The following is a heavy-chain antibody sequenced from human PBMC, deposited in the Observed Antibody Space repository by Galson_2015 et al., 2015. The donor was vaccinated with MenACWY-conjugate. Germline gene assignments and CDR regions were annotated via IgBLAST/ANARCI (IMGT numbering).Heavy chain of an antibody. CDR2: INTGNGNT. CDR1: GYTFTNYV. CDR3: ATGYSSAWYYGMDV. J-gene: IGHJ6*02. V-gene: IGHV1-3*04. D-gene: IGHD6-19*01. Sequence: SVKVSFKASGYTFTNYVIHWVRQAPGQRLEWMGWINTGNGNTKYSQKFQGRVTITRDTSATTAYMDLSSLRSEDTAVYFCATGYSSAWYYGMDVWGQGTTVTVSS.